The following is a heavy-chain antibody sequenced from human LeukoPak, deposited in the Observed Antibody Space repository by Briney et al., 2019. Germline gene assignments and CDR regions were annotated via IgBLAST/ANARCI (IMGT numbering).Heavy chain of an antibody. Sequence: GGSLRPSCAASGFTFSSYEINWVRQAPGKGLEWVSYISSSGSTIYYADSVKGRFTISRDNAKDSLYLQMNSLRTEDTAVYYCARDLIAAATYYYYGMDVWGQGTTVTVSS. D-gene: IGHD6-13*01. CDR2: ISSSGSTI. V-gene: IGHV3-48*03. J-gene: IGHJ6*02. CDR3: ARDLIAAATYYYYGMDV. CDR1: GFTFSSYE.